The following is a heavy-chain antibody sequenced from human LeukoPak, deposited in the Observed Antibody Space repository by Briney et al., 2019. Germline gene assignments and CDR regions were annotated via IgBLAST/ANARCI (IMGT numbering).Heavy chain of an antibody. CDR3: AKDAFDI. Sequence: WRSLRLSCAASGFTFSSYGMHWVRQAPGKGLEWVAVISYDGSNKYYADSVKGRFTISRDNSKNTLYLQMNSLRAEDTAVYYCAKDAFDIWGQGTMVTVSS. J-gene: IGHJ3*02. V-gene: IGHV3-30*18. CDR1: GFTFSSYG. CDR2: ISYDGSNK.